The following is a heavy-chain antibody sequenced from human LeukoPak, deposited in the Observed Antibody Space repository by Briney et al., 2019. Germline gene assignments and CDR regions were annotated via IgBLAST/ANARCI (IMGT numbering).Heavy chain of an antibody. V-gene: IGHV3-7*01. CDR1: GFTFSSYW. CDR2: IKQDGSEK. CDR3: AREDSSGWYLYYYYYMDV. J-gene: IGHJ6*03. D-gene: IGHD6-19*01. Sequence: GGSLRLSCAASGFTFSSYWMSWVRQAPGKGLEWVANIKQDGSEKYYVDSVKGRFTISRDNAKNSLYLQMNSLRAEDTAVYYCAREDSSGWYLYYYYYMDVWGKGTTVTVSS.